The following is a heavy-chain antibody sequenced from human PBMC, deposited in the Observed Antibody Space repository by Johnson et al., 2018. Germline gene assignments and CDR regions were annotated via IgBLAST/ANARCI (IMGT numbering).Heavy chain of an antibody. CDR3: TTDPRGSYGVNWGAFDI. CDR2: VSGSGRDT. CDR1: GFTFSSYA. Sequence: VHLVESGGGLIQPGGSLRLSCAASGFTFSSYAMSWVRQAPGKGLEWVAAVSGSGRDTYYADSVKGRFFISRDNSQNTLFLQMNTLKTEDTGIDYCTTDPRGSYGVNWGAFDIWGQGTMVTVSS. J-gene: IGHJ3*02. D-gene: IGHD7-27*01. V-gene: IGHV3-23*04.